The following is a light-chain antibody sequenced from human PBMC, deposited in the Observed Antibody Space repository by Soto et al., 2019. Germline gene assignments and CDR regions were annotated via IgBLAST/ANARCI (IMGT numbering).Light chain of an antibody. J-gene: IGKJ1*01. CDR2: KAS. V-gene: IGKV1-5*03. Sequence: DIQMTQSPSTLSAFVGDRVTITCRASQSIGNWLAWYQQKPGKAPKLLIQKASTLESGVPSRFSGSGSGTDFTLTISSLRPDDFATYYCQHYDDYSQTFGQGTKVDIK. CDR3: QHYDDYSQT. CDR1: QSIGNW.